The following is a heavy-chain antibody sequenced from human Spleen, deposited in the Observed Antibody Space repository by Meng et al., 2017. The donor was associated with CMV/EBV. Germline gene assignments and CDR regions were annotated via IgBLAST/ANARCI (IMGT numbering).Heavy chain of an antibody. CDR3: ARGPRGYSYEKDWFDP. D-gene: IGHD5-18*01. J-gene: IGHJ5*02. CDR2: IYYNGGT. V-gene: IGHV4-59*01. CDR1: GDSITTYY. Sequence: SGDSITTYYWSWIRQPPGKGLQWIGYIYYNGGTNYNPSHKSRVTISVDTSKNHFSLKLSSVTAADTAVYYCARGPRGYSYEKDWFDPWGQGTLVTVSS.